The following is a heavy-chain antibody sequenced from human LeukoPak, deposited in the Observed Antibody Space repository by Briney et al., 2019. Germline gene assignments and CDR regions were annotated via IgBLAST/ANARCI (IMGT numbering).Heavy chain of an antibody. D-gene: IGHD2-15*01. V-gene: IGHV3-23*01. CDR3: AKRAVPTAATPWFDP. CDR1: GFTFSSYA. J-gene: IGHJ5*02. CDR2: ISGSGGST. Sequence: GGSLRLSCGASGFTFSSYAMSWVRQAPGKGLEWVSSISGSGGSTYYADFVKGRFTISRDNSKNTLYLQMNSLRAEDTAVYYCAKRAVPTAATPWFDPWGQGTLVIVSS.